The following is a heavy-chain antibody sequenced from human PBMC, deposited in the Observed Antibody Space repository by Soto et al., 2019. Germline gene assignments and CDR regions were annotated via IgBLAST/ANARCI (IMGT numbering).Heavy chain of an antibody. J-gene: IGHJ4*02. CDR2: MSGGEGTT. D-gene: IGHD1-26*01. CDR3: ADVAEVLRGIDY. V-gene: IGHV3-23*01. CDR1: GFSIDDHA. Sequence: PGGSLRLSCAVSGFSIDDHAMKWDRQAPGKGLEWVSAMSGGEGTTFYADSVKGRFTISRDISKNTLYLHMNSLRVDDTGIYYCADVAEVLRGIDYWGQGTLVTVSS.